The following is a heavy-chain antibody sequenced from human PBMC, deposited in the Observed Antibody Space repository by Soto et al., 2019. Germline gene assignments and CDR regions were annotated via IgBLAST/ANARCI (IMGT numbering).Heavy chain of an antibody. CDR2: IYSGGST. J-gene: IGHJ4*02. CDR1: GFTVSNHY. CDR3: AAYSHKGY. Sequence: EEQLVESGGDLVQPGGSLRLSCAASGFTVSNHYMSWVRQAPGKGLEWVSLIYSGGSTYYADSVKGRFTISRDSSKNTLYLQMNSLRAEDTAMYYCAAYSHKGYWGQGTLVTGSS. D-gene: IGHD3-16*01. V-gene: IGHV3-66*01.